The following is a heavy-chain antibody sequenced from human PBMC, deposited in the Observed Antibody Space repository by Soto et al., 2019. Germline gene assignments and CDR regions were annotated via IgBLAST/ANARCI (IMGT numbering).Heavy chain of an antibody. D-gene: IGHD6-6*01. Sequence: QVQLVQSGAEVKKPGSSVKVSCKASGGTFSSYTISWVRQAPGQGLAWMGRIIPILGIANYAQKFQGRVTITADKSTSTDYMELSSLRSEDTDVYYCARVTHCIAARPDYWGQGTLGTVSS. CDR2: IIPILGIA. CDR3: ARVTHCIAARPDY. J-gene: IGHJ4*02. CDR1: GGTFSSYT. V-gene: IGHV1-69*02.